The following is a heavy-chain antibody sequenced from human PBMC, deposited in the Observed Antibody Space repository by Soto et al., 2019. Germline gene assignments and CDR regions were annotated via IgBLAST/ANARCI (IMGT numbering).Heavy chain of an antibody. V-gene: IGHV4-34*01. CDR3: ARVGSSTSVPFDY. Sequence: SETLCLTCAVYGGSFSGYYWSWIRQPPGKGLEWIGEINHSGSTNYNPSLKSRVTISVDTSKNQFSLKLSSVTAADTAVYYCARVGSSTSVPFDYWGQGTLVTVSS. J-gene: IGHJ4*02. D-gene: IGHD2-2*01. CDR1: GGSFSGYY. CDR2: INHSGST.